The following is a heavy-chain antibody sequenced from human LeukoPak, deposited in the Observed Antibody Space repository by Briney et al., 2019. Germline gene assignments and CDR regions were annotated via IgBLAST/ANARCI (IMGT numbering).Heavy chain of an antibody. D-gene: IGHD3-16*01. V-gene: IGHV4-39*07. CDR3: ARRKSGYDFVWDY. Sequence: PSETLSLTCTVSGGSISSYYWGWIRQPPGKGLEWIGSIYYSGSTYYNPSLKSRVTISVDTSKNQFSLKLSSLTAVDTAVYYCARRKSGYDFVWDYWGQGTLVTVSS. CDR2: IYYSGST. J-gene: IGHJ4*02. CDR1: GGSISSYY.